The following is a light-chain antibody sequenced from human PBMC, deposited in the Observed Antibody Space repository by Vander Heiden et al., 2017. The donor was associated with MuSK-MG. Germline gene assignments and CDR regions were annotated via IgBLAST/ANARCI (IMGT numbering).Light chain of an antibody. Sequence: QSALTQPRPVSGSPGQSVTISCTGTSSDVGSYNFVFWNQQHPGKAPKLMIYDVSKRPSGVPDRFSGSKSGNTASLTISGLQAEDEADYYCCSYAGSYTFVVGTGTKVTVL. V-gene: IGLV2-11*01. CDR2: DVS. CDR1: SSDVGSYNF. CDR3: CSYAGSYTFV. J-gene: IGLJ1*01.